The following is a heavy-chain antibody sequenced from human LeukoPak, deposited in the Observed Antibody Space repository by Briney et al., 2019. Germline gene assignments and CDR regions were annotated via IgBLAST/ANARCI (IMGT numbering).Heavy chain of an antibody. CDR2: ISGSGGNT. Sequence: PGGSLRLSCAASGLTFRTYAMSWVRQAPGKGLEWVSGISGSGGNTYYADSVKGRFTVSRDNSKNTLYLQINRLRAEDTAVYYCAKAGSIRFDYWGQGTLVTVSS. J-gene: IGHJ4*02. CDR1: GLTFRTYA. CDR3: AKAGSIRFDY. V-gene: IGHV3-23*01. D-gene: IGHD3-3*02.